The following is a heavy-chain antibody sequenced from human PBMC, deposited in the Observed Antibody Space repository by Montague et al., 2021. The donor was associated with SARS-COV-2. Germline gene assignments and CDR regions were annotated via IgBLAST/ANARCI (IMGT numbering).Heavy chain of an antibody. V-gene: IGHV4-39*01. CDR3: ASLNIVARTDYYYGTDV. D-gene: IGHD5-12*01. J-gene: IGHJ6*02. CDR1: GDSISTSQYY. Sequence: SETLSLTCTVSGDSISTSQYYWGWIRQPPGKGLEWIGTIYYSGSTYYNPSPKSRVTISEDTSKNQFSLRLSSVTAADTAVYYCASLNIVARTDYYYGTDVWGRGTTVPGSS. CDR2: IYYSGST.